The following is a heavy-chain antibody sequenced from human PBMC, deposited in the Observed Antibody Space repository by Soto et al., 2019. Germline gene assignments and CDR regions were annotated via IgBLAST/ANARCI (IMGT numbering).Heavy chain of an antibody. CDR1: GLTFTTSA. Sequence: EVQLLESGGGLVQPGGSLRLSCSASGLTFTTSAMSWVRQAPGKGLEWVSSITDSGASTYYADSVKGRFTISRDNSKNTLYLHMNSLRAEDTAVYYCARGSTGSSSSPGGQGTLVTVSS. J-gene: IGHJ5*02. CDR3: ARGSTGSSSSP. D-gene: IGHD6-6*01. V-gene: IGHV3-23*01. CDR2: ITDSGAST.